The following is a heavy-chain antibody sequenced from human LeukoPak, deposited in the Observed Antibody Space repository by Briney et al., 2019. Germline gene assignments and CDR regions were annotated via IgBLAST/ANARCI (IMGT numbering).Heavy chain of an antibody. J-gene: IGHJ3*02. V-gene: IGHV1-69*05. CDR1: GGTFSSYA. CDR2: IIPIFGTA. CDR3: ARECLDAFDI. Sequence: ASVKVSCKASGGTFSSYAISWVRQAPGQGLEWMGRIIPIFGTANYAQKFQGRVTITTDESTSTAYMELSSLRSEGTAVYYCARECLDAFDIWGQGTMVTVSS.